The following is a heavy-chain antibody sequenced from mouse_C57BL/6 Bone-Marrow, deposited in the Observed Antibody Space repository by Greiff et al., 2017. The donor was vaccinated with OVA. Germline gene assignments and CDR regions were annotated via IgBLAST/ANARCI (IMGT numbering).Heavy chain of an antibody. CDR1: GFTFSSYA. Sequence: EVKLMESGGGLVKPGGSLKLSCAASGFTFSSYAMSWVRQTPEKRLAWVATISDGGSYTYYPDNVKGRFTISRDNAKNNLYLQMSHLKSEDTAMYYCARDPFYAMDYWGQGTSVTVSS. J-gene: IGHJ4*01. CDR2: ISDGGSYT. V-gene: IGHV5-4*01. CDR3: ARDPFYAMDY.